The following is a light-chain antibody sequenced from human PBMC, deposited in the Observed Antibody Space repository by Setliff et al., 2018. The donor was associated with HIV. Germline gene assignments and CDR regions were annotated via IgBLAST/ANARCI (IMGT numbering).Light chain of an antibody. CDR2: GNT. J-gene: IGLJ1*01. CDR3: QSYDSSLSGSWV. CDR1: SSNIGSSA. Sequence: QSVLTQPPSASGTPGQRVTISCSGSSSNIGSSAVNWYQQLPGTAPKPLIYGNTNRPSGVPDRFSGSKSGTSASLAITGLQPEDEAHYYCQSYDSSLSGSWVFGTGTKVTVL. V-gene: IGLV1-40*01.